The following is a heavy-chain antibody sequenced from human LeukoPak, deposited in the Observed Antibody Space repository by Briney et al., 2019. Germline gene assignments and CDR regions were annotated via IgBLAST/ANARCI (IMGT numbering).Heavy chain of an antibody. CDR1: GFTFRSYA. D-gene: IGHD6-13*01. V-gene: IGHV3-23*01. J-gene: IGHJ3*02. Sequence: PGGSLRLSXAASGFTFRSYAMSWVRQAPGKGLEWLSAISGSGGSTYYADSVKGRFTISRDNSKNTLYLQMNSLRAEDTAVYYCANGAAAGTYAFDIWGQGTMVTVSS. CDR3: ANGAAAGTYAFDI. CDR2: ISGSGGST.